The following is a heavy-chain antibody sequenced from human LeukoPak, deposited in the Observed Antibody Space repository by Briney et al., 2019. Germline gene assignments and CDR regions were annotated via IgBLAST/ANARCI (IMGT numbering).Heavy chain of an antibody. CDR2: INPSVGST. CDR3: ARDPYRFGELGLRKDEGFDY. V-gene: IGHV1-46*01. CDR1: GYTFTSYY. Sequence: ASVKVSCKASGYTFTSYYMHRVRQAPGQGLEWMGIINPSVGSTSYAQKFQGRVTITADKSTSTAYMKLSSLRSEDTAVYYCARDPYRFGELGLRKDEGFDYWGQGTLVTVSS. J-gene: IGHJ4*02. D-gene: IGHD3-16*01.